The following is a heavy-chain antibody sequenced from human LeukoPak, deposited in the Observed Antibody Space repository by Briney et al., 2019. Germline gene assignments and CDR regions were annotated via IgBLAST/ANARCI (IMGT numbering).Heavy chain of an antibody. D-gene: IGHD3-10*01. J-gene: IGHJ4*02. Sequence: GGSLRLSCAASGFTFSSYAMSWARQAPGKGLEWVSAISGSGGSTYYADSVKGRFTISRDNSKNTLYLQMNSLRAEDTAVYYCAKDATYYYGSGTPYYFDYWGQGTLVTVSS. CDR1: GFTFSSYA. V-gene: IGHV3-23*01. CDR2: ISGSGGST. CDR3: AKDATYYYGSGTPYYFDY.